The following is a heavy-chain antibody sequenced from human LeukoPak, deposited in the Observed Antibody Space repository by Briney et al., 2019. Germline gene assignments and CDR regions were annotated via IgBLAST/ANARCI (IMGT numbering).Heavy chain of an antibody. CDR3: ARVGNHDAFDI. CDR1: GGSISSGGYY. Sequence: PSETLSLTCTVSGGSISSGGYYWSWIRQHLGKGLEWIGYIYYSGSTYYNPSLKSRVTISVDTSKNQFSLKLSSVTAADTAVYYCARVGNHDAFDIWGQGTMVTVSS. V-gene: IGHV4-31*03. J-gene: IGHJ3*02. CDR2: IYYSGST.